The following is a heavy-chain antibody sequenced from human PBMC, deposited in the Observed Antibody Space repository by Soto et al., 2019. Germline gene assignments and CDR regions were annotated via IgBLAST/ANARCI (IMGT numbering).Heavy chain of an antibody. CDR3: AREGGGYRFDY. V-gene: IGHV4-59*01. D-gene: IGHD1-1*01. CDR2: IFFSGNT. Sequence: HVQLQESGPGLVKPSETLSLTCTVSGDFSSAYYWSWIRQSPGKGLEWLGYIFFSGNTKYNPSLKSRLTPSLDASKKQFSLKLTPVTAGDTAVYYGAREGGGYRFDYWGQGTLVTVSS. CDR1: GDFSSAYY. J-gene: IGHJ4*02.